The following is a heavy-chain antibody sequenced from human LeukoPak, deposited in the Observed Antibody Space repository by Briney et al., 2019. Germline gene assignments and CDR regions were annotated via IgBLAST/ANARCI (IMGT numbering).Heavy chain of an antibody. Sequence: GGSLRLPCAASGFTFSNYWMSWVRQAPGKGLEWVANIKQDGREKYYVDSVKGRFTISRDNAKNSLYLQMSSLRADDTAVYYCARGGAPYCTSTSCYEDWFDPWGQGTLVTVSS. V-gene: IGHV3-7*05. CDR1: GFTFSNYW. D-gene: IGHD2-2*01. J-gene: IGHJ5*02. CDR2: IKQDGREK. CDR3: ARGGAPYCTSTSCYEDWFDP.